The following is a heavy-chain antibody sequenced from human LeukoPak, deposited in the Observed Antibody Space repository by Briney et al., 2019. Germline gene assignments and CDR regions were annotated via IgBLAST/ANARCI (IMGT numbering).Heavy chain of an antibody. CDR2: IKQDGSEK. CDR3: ARLKAVAGPHYYYYGMDV. V-gene: IGHV3-7*03. Sequence: GGSLRLSCAASGFTFSSYWMSWVRQAPGKGLEWVANIKQDGSEKYYVDSVKGRFTISRDIAKNSLYLQMNSLRAEDTAVYYCARLKAVAGPHYYYYGMDVWGQGTTVTVSS. J-gene: IGHJ6*02. CDR1: GFTFSSYW. D-gene: IGHD6-19*01.